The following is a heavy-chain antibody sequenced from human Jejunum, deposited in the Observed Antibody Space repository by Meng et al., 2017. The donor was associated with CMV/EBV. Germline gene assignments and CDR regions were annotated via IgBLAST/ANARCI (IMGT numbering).Heavy chain of an antibody. J-gene: IGHJ6*02. D-gene: IGHD1-7*01. CDR2: VSRNSDNF. CDR1: A. Sequence: AMHWVRQATGKGLEWVAGVSRNSDNFGYADSVKGRFTISRDNAKNSLYLQMSSLRTEDTALYYCTKDLSTGTIRPSSYFYYGLDVWGQGTTVTVSS. V-gene: IGHV3-9*01. CDR3: TKDLSTGTIRPSSYFYYGLDV.